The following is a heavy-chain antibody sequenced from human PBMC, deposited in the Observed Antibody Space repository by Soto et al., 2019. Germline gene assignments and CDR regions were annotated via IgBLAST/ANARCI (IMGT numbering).Heavy chain of an antibody. V-gene: IGHV3-33*01. D-gene: IGHD4-17*01. CDR1: GFIFNTYG. CDR3: ARGTVHFDY. J-gene: IGHJ4*02. Sequence: QVQLMESGGGVVQPGRSLRLSCAASGFIFNTYGIHWVRQAPGKGLEWVAVIWYAGSNKYYADSVKGRFTISRDNSKNTLYLQMNSLRAEDTAVYYCARGTVHFDYWGQGTLVTVSS. CDR2: IWYAGSNK.